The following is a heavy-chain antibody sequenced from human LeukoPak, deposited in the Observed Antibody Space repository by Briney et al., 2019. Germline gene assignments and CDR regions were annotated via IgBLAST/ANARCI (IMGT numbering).Heavy chain of an antibody. CDR2: ISSSGSTI. CDR3: AKDKDGSGSYGYYYMDV. CDR1: GFTFSSYS. Sequence: GGSLRLSCAASGFTFSSYSMNWVRQAPGKGLEWVSYISSSGSTIYYADSVKGRFTISRDNAKNSLYLQMNSLRAEDTALYYCAKDKDGSGSYGYYYMDVWGKGTTVTISS. J-gene: IGHJ6*03. V-gene: IGHV3-48*04. D-gene: IGHD3-10*01.